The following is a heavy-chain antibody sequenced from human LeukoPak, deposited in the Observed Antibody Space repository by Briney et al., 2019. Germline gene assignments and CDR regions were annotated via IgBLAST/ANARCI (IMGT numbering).Heavy chain of an antibody. CDR1: GGSISSYY. CDR2: IYYSGST. CDR3: ARGNIVVVPAAIKSALVDAFDI. Sequence: SETLSLTCSVSGGSISSYYWSWIRQPPGKGLEWIGYIYYSGSTNYNPSLKSRVTISVDTSKNQFSLKLSSVTAADTAVYYCARGNIVVVPAAIKSALVDAFDIWGQGTMVTVSS. D-gene: IGHD2-2*02. V-gene: IGHV4-59*01. J-gene: IGHJ3*02.